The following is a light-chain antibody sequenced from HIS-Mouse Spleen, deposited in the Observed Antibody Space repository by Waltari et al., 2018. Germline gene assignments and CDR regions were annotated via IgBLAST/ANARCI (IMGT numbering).Light chain of an antibody. CDR2: GKN. CDR1: TLRRSS. V-gene: IGLV3-19*01. J-gene: IGLJ1*01. CDR3: NSRDSSGNHYV. Sequence: SSELTQDPAVSVALGQTVRITCQGDTLRRSSESGYQQKPGQAPVLVIYGKNNRPSGIPDRFSGSSSGNTASLTITGAQAEDEADYYCNSRDSSGNHYVFGTGTKVTVL.